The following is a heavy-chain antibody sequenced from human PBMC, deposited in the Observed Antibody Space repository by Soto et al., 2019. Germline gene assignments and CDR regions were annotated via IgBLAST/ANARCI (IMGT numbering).Heavy chain of an antibody. Sequence: GGSLRLSCAASGFTFSSYGMHWVRQAPGKGLEWVAVISYDGSNKYYADSVKGRFTISRDNSKNTLYLQMNSLRAEDTAGYYCAKERRLRYFDWLPTRRDYYGMDVWGQGTTVTVSS. V-gene: IGHV3-30*18. J-gene: IGHJ6*02. D-gene: IGHD3-9*01. CDR1: GFTFSSYG. CDR3: AKERRLRYFDWLPTRRDYYGMDV. CDR2: ISYDGSNK.